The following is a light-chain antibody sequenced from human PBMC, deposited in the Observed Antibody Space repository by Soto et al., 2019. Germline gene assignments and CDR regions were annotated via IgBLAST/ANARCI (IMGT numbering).Light chain of an antibody. V-gene: IGLV1-36*01. CDR1: SSNIGGNA. CDR2: YDD. Sequence: QSVLTQPPSVSEAPRQRVTISCSGSSSNIGGNAVNWYQQLPGKAPKLLIYYDDLLPSGGSDRFSGSKSGTSASLAISGLQSEDEADYYCAAWDDSLNGRYVFGTGTKLTVL. J-gene: IGLJ1*01. CDR3: AAWDDSLNGRYV.